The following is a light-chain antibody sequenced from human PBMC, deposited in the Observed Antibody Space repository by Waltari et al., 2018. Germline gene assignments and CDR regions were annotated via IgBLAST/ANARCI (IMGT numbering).Light chain of an antibody. CDR2: WAC. V-gene: IGKV4-1*01. CDR3: QQYFSSPYT. CDR1: QTLLYTSNNKYY. J-gene: IGKJ2*01. Sequence: DIVMTQSPDSLAVSLGERATINCKSSQTLLYTSNNKYYLTWYQQKSGQPPKVLIFWACLRESGVAERFNGSGSGTEFTLTINSLQPEDVAVYCCQQYFSSPYTFGQGTKLEIK.